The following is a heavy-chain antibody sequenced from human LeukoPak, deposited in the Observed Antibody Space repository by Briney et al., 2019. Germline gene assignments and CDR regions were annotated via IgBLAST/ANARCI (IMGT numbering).Heavy chain of an antibody. Sequence: PGGSLRLSCAASGFTFSSYAMSWVRHAPGKGLAWISTVSASGDSTSYADSVKGRFTISRDNSKNAVYLQVNSLRADDAALYYCAKSHYYGSGSIDYWGQGTLVTVSS. D-gene: IGHD3-10*01. J-gene: IGHJ4*02. CDR2: VSASGDST. CDR1: GFTFSSYA. V-gene: IGHV3-23*01. CDR3: AKSHYYGSGSIDY.